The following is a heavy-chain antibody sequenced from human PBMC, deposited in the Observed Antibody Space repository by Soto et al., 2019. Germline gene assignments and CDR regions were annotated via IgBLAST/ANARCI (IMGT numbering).Heavy chain of an antibody. Sequence: PSETVSLTCTVSGGSISSYYWSWIRQPPGKGLEWIGYIYYSGSTNYNPSLKSRVTISVDTSKNQFSLKLSSVTAADTAVYYCARVKEIVVVTAIQNWFDPWSQGTLVTVS. CDR2: IYYSGST. CDR3: ARVKEIVVVTAIQNWFDP. CDR1: GGSISSYY. D-gene: IGHD2-21*02. J-gene: IGHJ5*02. V-gene: IGHV4-59*01.